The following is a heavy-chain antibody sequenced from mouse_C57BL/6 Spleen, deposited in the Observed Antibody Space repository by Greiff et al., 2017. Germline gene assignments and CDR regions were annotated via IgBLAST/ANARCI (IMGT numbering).Heavy chain of an antibody. CDR1: GYTFTSYG. CDR2: IYPRSGNT. J-gene: IGHJ4*01. CDR3: ARGGDGNYGMDY. Sequence: VQLQQSGAELARPGASVKLSCKASGYTFTSYGISWVKQRTGQGLEWIGEIYPRSGNTYYNEKFKGKATLTTDKSSSTAYMELRSLTSEDSAVYVCARGGDGNYGMDYWGQGTSGTVAS. V-gene: IGHV1-81*01. D-gene: IGHD2-1*01.